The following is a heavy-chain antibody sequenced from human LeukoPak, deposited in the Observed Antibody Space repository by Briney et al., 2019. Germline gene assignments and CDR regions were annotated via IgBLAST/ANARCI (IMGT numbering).Heavy chain of an antibody. V-gene: IGHV3-7*03. CDR3: ARDSAGSSSPYYYYYGMDV. CDR1: GFTFNRFG. Sequence: PGRSLRLSCATSGFTFNRFGMHWVRQAPGKGLEWVANIKQDGSEKYYVDSVKGRFTISRDNAKNSLYLQMNSLRAEDTAVCYCARDSAGSSSPYYYYYGMDVWGQGTTVTVSS. D-gene: IGHD6-6*01. CDR2: IKQDGSEK. J-gene: IGHJ6*02.